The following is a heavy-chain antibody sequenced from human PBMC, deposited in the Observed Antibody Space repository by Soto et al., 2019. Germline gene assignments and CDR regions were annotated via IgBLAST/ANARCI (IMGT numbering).Heavy chain of an antibody. CDR3: ARSNYYDSSGYLPDAFDI. V-gene: IGHV5-51*01. CDR1: GYSFTSYW. J-gene: IGHJ3*02. CDR2: IYPGDSDT. D-gene: IGHD3-22*01. Sequence: GESLKISCKGSGYSFTSYWIGWVRQMPGKGLEWMGIIYPGDSDTRYSPSFQGQVTISADKSISTAYLQWSSLKASDTAMYYCARSNYYDSSGYLPDAFDIWGQGTMVTVSS.